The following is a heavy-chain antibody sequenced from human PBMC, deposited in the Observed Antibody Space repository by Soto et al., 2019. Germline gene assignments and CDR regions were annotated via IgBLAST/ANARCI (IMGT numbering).Heavy chain of an antibody. J-gene: IGHJ4*02. CDR1: GYTFTSYA. CDR3: ARDAAKTRWNIVQMVYAGPFDY. V-gene: IGHV1-3*01. Sequence: ASVKVSCKASGYTFTSYAMHWVRQAPGQRLEWMGWINAGNGNTKYSQKFQGRVTITRDTSASTAYMELSSLRSEDTAVYYCARDAAKTRWNIVQMVYAGPFDYWGQGTLVTVSS. D-gene: IGHD2-8*01. CDR2: INAGNGNT.